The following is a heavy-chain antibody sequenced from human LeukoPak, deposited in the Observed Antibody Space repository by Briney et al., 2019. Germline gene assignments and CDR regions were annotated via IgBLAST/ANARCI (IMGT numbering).Heavy chain of an antibody. CDR1: GYTFTSYY. CDR3: ARVRYYYDSSGNFDY. Sequence: ASVKVSCKASGYTFTSYYMHWVRQAPGQGLEWMGWISAYNGNTNYAQKLQGRVTMTTDTSTSTAYMELRSLRSDDTAVYYCARVRYYYDSSGNFDYWGQGTLVTVSS. J-gene: IGHJ4*02. D-gene: IGHD3-22*01. CDR2: ISAYNGNT. V-gene: IGHV1-18*04.